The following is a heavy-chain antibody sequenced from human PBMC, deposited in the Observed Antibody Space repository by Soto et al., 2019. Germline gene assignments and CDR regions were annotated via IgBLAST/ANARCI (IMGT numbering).Heavy chain of an antibody. CDR3: ARVGNYRGSYSPKNAFDI. Sequence: GASVRVSCKASGYTFTSYAMHWVRQAPGQRLEWMGWINAGNGNTKYSQKFQGRVTITRDTSASTAYMELSSLRSEDTAVYYCARVGNYRGSYSPKNAFDIWGQGKMVTVS. CDR1: GYTFTSYA. CDR2: INAGNGNT. D-gene: IGHD1-26*01. J-gene: IGHJ3*02. V-gene: IGHV1-3*01.